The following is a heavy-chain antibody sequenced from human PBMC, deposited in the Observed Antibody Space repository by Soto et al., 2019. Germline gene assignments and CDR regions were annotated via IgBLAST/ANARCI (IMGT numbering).Heavy chain of an antibody. Sequence: SETLSLTCTVSGDSISGASWSWIRQPPGKGLEWIAYMYFSGSTNYNPSLKSRVTISVDTSKNQFSLKLTSVTAADTAVYYCAKTSYSSSWSVYWGEGILVTVS. CDR3: AKTSYSSSWSVY. J-gene: IGHJ4*02. D-gene: IGHD6-13*01. V-gene: IGHV4-59*01. CDR2: MYFSGST. CDR1: GDSISGAS.